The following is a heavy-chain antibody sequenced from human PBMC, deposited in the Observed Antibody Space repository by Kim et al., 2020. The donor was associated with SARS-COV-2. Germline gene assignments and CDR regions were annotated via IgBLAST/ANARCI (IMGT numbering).Heavy chain of an antibody. CDR3: ARDGSGSYFTWFDP. V-gene: IGHV4-59*01. D-gene: IGHD3-10*01. J-gene: IGHJ5*02. Sequence: NPSLKSRVTISVDTSKNQFSLKLSSVTAADTAVYYCARDGSGSYFTWFDPWGQGTLVTVSS.